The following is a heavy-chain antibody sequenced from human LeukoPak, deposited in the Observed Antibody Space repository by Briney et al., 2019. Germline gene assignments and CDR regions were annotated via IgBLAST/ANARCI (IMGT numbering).Heavy chain of an antibody. CDR3: ARGCAWHGGCLNC. CDR1: GGSISSGGYY. CDR2: IYYSGST. J-gene: IGHJ4*02. D-gene: IGHD3-10*01. V-gene: IGHV4-31*03. Sequence: PSETLSLTCTVSGGSISSGGYYWSWIRQHPGKGLEWIGYIYYSGSTYYNPSLKSRVTISVDTSKNQFSLKLSSVTAADTAVYYCARGCAWHGGCLNCWGQGALVTVSS.